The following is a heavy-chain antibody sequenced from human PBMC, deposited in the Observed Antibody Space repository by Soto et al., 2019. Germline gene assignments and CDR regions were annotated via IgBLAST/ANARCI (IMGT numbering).Heavy chain of an antibody. D-gene: IGHD3-3*01. CDR3: ARAGSRITIFGVVPRSYGMDV. J-gene: IGHJ6*02. CDR1: GGSFSGYY. CDR2: TNHSGST. Sequence: SETLSLTCAVYGGSFSGYYWSWIRQPPGKGLEWIGETNHSGSTNYNPSLKSRVTISVDTSKNQFSLKLSSVTAADTAVYYCARAGSRITIFGVVPRSYGMDVWGQGTTVTVSS. V-gene: IGHV4-34*01.